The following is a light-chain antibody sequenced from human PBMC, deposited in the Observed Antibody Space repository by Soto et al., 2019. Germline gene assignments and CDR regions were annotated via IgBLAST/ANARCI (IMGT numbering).Light chain of an antibody. Sequence: DIQMTQSPSSLSASVGDTVTITCRASQSISSYLNWYQQKPGKAPKLLIYAASSLQSGVPSRFSGSESGTDFTLTITSLQPEDFATYYCQQSYSTPYTFGQGTKLEIK. CDR2: AAS. CDR1: QSISSY. J-gene: IGKJ2*01. CDR3: QQSYSTPYT. V-gene: IGKV1-39*01.